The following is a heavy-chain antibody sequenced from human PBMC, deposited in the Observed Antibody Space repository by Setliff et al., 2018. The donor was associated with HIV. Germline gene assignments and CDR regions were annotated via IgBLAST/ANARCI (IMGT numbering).Heavy chain of an antibody. D-gene: IGHD1-26*01. CDR1: SYSISSGYY. CDR2: IYHGGST. V-gene: IGHV4-38-2*01. Sequence: PSETLSLTCAVSSYSISSGYYWVWIRQPPGKGLEWIGSIYHGGSTYYNPSLKSRVTISVDTSKNQFSLKLSSVTAADTAVYYCARRRWELLKRGAAFDIWGQGTMVTVSS. J-gene: IGHJ3*02. CDR3: ARRRWELLKRGAAFDI.